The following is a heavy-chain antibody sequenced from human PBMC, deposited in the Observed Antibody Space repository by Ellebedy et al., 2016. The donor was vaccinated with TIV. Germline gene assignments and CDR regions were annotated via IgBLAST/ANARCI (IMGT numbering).Heavy chain of an antibody. D-gene: IGHD6-19*01. V-gene: IGHV4-59*01. CDR2: IYYSGTT. CDR1: GGSISNYY. CDR3: ARGYSSGWYNWFDP. Sequence: MPSETLSLTCTVSGGSISNYYWSWIRRPPGKGLEWIGYIYYSGTTNYNPSPKSRVTISVDTSKNQFSLKLSSVTAADTAVYYCARGYSSGWYNWFDPWGQGTLVTVSS. J-gene: IGHJ5*02.